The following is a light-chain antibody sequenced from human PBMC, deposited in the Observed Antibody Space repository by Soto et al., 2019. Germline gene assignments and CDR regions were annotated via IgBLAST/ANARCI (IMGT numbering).Light chain of an antibody. CDR2: KAS. CDR3: QQYNSFPLA. J-gene: IGKJ4*01. Sequence: DIKMTQSPSTLSASVGDRVTISCRPSQRFSSWLAWYQQKPGKAPKLLIYKASILESGVPSSFSGSGAGTEFTLTISSLQPDDFATYYCQQYNSFPLAFGGVNKVEIK. V-gene: IGKV1-5*03. CDR1: QRFSSW.